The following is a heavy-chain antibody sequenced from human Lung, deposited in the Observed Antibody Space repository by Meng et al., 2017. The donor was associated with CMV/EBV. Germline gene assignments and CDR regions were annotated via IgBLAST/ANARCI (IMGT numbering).Heavy chain of an antibody. J-gene: IGHJ4*02. CDR2: IRHKAAGYST. CDR1: GFIFSDHR. D-gene: IGHD1-26*01. V-gene: IGHV3-72*01. Sequence: GESLKISCAASGFIFSDHRMDWIRQAPGKGLEWVARIRHKAAGYSTEYAASVRGRFTVSRDDSKNSVYLQMSSLRTEDTAVYHCTRDGGSYDFADYWGQRXLVTVSS. CDR3: TRDGGSYDFADY.